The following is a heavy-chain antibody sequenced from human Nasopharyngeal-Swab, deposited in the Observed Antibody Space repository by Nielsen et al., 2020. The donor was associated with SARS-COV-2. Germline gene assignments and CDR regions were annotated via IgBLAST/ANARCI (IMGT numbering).Heavy chain of an antibody. CDR1: GYTFASYG. V-gene: IGHV1-18*01. CDR2: ISPYNGNT. J-gene: IGHJ4*02. D-gene: IGHD2-2*01. CDR3: ARGRYCTSVNCYAKINDY. Sequence: ASVKVSCKASGYTFASYGINWVRQAPGQGLEWMGWISPYNGNTNYAERFQGRVTMTTDTSTSTAYMELRSLRSADTAVYYCARGRYCTSVNCYAKINDYWGQGTLVTVSS.